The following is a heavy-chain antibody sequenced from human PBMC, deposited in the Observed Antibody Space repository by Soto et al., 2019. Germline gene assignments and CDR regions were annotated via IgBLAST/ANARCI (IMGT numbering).Heavy chain of an antibody. D-gene: IGHD2-15*01. J-gene: IGHJ4*02. V-gene: IGHV3-21*01. CDR1: GFTFSSYS. Sequence: EVQLVESGGGLVKPGGSLRLSCAASGFTFSSYSMNWVRQAPGKGLEWVSSISSSSSYIYYADSVKGRFTIPRDNAKNSLYLQMNSLRAEDTAVYYCARDGRYCSGGSCYSYYFDYWGQGTLVTVSS. CDR2: ISSSSSYI. CDR3: ARDGRYCSGGSCYSYYFDY.